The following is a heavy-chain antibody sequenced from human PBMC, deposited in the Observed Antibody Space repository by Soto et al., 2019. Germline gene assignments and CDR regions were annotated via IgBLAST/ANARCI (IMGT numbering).Heavy chain of an antibody. J-gene: IGHJ3*02. CDR1: GFICSSYD. D-gene: IGHD2-8*02. V-gene: IGHV3-23*01. CDR3: AKATATGGGAFDI. Sequence: GGSLRLSCAASGFICSSYDMSWVRQAPGKGLEWVSTILVAGSTHYEDSVKGRFTISRDTSKNTVYLQMNSLTAGDTAVYYCAKATATGGGAFDICGQGTMVT. CDR2: ILVAGST.